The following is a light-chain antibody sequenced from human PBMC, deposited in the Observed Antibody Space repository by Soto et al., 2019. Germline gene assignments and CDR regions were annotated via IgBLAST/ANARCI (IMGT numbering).Light chain of an antibody. V-gene: IGKV1-39*01. CDR2: AAS. CDR3: QQSYSTPYT. Sequence: DNQMTQSPSSLSVSVGDRVTITCRASQSISSYLNWYQQKPGKAPKLLIYAASSLQSGVPSRFSGNGSETDFTLTISSLQPEDFATYYWQQSYSTPYTFCQGTKLEIK. J-gene: IGKJ2*01. CDR1: QSISSY.